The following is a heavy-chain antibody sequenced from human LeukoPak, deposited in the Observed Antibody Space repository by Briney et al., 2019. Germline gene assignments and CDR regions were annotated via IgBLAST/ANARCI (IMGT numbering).Heavy chain of an antibody. CDR3: AKAYYDSYYFDY. D-gene: IGHD3-22*01. V-gene: IGHV3-23*01. CDR1: GFTLSSYG. J-gene: IGHJ4*02. CDR2: ISGGGYTT. Sequence: GGTLRLSCAASGFTLSSYGMTWVRQAPGKGLEWVSSISGGGYTTYYADSVKGRFIISRDNSKNALYLQMNSLRAEDTAVYYCAKAYYDSYYFDYWGQGTLVTVSS.